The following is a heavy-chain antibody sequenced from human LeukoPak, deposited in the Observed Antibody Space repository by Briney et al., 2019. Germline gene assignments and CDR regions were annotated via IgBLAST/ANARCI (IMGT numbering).Heavy chain of an antibody. V-gene: IGHV3-7*01. CDR2: IKQDGSEK. D-gene: IGHD3-22*01. J-gene: IGHJ4*01. Sequence: PGGSLRLSCAASGFTFSSYWMSWVRQAPRKGLEWVANIKQDGSEKYYVDSVKGRFTISRDNAKISLYLQMNSLRAEDTAVYYCARDRRTYYYDSSGHSPRDYFDYWGQGTLVTVSS. CDR3: ARDRRTYYYDSSGHSPRDYFDY. CDR1: GFTFSSYW.